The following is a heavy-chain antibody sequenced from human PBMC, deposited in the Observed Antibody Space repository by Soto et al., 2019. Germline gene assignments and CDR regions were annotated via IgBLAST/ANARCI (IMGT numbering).Heavy chain of an antibody. V-gene: IGHV3-53*01. J-gene: IGHJ4*02. CDR3: AILSN. Sequence: GGSLGLSCAASDFAVSSNYMNWVRQAPGKGLEWLSIIYSDGTTYYADSVKGRFTISRDNFKNTLYLQMNNLRAEDTAVYYCAILSNWGQGTMVTVSS. CDR2: IYSDGTT. CDR1: DFAVSSNY. D-gene: IGHD6-6*01.